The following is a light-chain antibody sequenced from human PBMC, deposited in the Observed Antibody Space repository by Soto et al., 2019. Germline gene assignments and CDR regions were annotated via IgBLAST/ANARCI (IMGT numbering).Light chain of an antibody. J-gene: IGLJ2*01. Sequence: QSALTQPPSASGSPGQSVTISCTGTSSDVGGYNYVSWYQHHPGKVPKLMIFEVSKRPSGVSNRFSGSKSGNTASLTISGLQAEDEADYYCSSYTSTTLVFGGGTKVTVL. CDR2: EVS. CDR3: SSYTSTTLV. V-gene: IGLV2-14*01. CDR1: SSDVGGYNY.